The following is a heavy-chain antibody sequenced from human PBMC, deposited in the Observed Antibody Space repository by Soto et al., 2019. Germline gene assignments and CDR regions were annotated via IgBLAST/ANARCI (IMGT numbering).Heavy chain of an antibody. V-gene: IGHV5-51*01. CDR2: IYPGDSDT. Sequence: GESLKISCKGSGYSFTSYWIGWVRQMPGKGLEWMGIIYPGDSDTRYSPSFQGQVTISADKSISTAYLQWSSLKASDTAMYYCARLLSSIAARPDNYSGRDVGGKGTTVPVSS. CDR1: GYSFTSYW. D-gene: IGHD6-6*01. CDR3: ARLLSSIAARPDNYSGRDV. J-gene: IGHJ6*04.